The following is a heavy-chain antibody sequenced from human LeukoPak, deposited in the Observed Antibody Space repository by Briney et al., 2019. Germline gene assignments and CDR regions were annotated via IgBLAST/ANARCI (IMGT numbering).Heavy chain of an antibody. CDR3: ATERYYYDSSGQETDY. D-gene: IGHD3-22*01. CDR2: FDPEDGET. Sequence: ASVKVSCKVSGYTLTELSMHWVRQAPGKGLEWMGGFDPEDGETIYAQKFQGRVTMTEDTSTDTAYMELSSLRSEDTAVYYCATERYYYDSSGQETDYWGQGTLVTVSS. J-gene: IGHJ4*02. V-gene: IGHV1-24*01. CDR1: GYTLTELS.